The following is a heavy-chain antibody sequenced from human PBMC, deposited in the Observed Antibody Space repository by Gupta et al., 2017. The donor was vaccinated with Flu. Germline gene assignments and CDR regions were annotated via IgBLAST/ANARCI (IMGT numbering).Heavy chain of an antibody. CDR3: ARDLEVRDSSGYYPRATYYYYYGMDV. CDR2: IWYDGSNK. J-gene: IGHJ6*02. V-gene: IGHV3-33*01. Sequence: QVQLVESGGGVVQPGRSLRLSCAASGFTFSSYGMHWVRQAPGKGLEWGAVIWYDGSNKYYADSVKGRFTISRDNSKNTLYLQMNSLRAEDTAVYYCARDLEVRDSSGYYPRATYYYYYGMDVWGQGTTVTVSS. D-gene: IGHD3-22*01. CDR1: GFTFSSYG.